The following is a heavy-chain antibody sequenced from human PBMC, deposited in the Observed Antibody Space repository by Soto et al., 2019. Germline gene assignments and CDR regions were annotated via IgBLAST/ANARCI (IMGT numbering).Heavy chain of an antibody. CDR2: ISYDGSNK. J-gene: IGHJ6*02. CDR1: GFTFSSYG. D-gene: IGHD3-16*01. CDR3: AKDRRGLERLGCYYYYGMDV. Sequence: QVQLVESGGGVVQPGRSLRLSCAASGFTFSSYGMHWVRQAPGKGLEWVAVISYDGSNKYYADSVKGRFTISRDNSKNTLYRQMNSLRAEDTAVYYCAKDRRGLERLGCYYYYGMDVWGQGTTVTVS. V-gene: IGHV3-30*18.